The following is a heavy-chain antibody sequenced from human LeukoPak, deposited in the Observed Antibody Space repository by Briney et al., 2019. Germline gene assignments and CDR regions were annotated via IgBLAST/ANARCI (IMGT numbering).Heavy chain of an antibody. CDR2: INPNSGGT. J-gene: IGHJ4*02. CDR1: GYTFTGYY. CDR3: AGDYYGSGSPFY. V-gene: IGHV1-2*02. Sequence: ASVKVSCKASGYTFTGYYMHWVRQAPGQGLEWMGWINPNSGGTNYAQKFQGRVTMTRDTSISTAYMELSRLRSDDTAVYYCAGDYYGSGSPFYWGQGTLVTVSS. D-gene: IGHD3-10*01.